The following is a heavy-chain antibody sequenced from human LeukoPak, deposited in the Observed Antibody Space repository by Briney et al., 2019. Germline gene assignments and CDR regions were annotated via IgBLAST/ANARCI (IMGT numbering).Heavy chain of an antibody. J-gene: IGHJ3*02. D-gene: IGHD3-10*01. CDR1: GFAFRNYW. CDR2: INPDGSTT. V-gene: IGHV3-74*01. Sequence: GGSLRLSCVASGFAFRNYWMYWVRQGPGKGLVWLSRINPDGSTTTYADSVKGRSTISRDNSKNTLYLQMNSLRVEDTAVYYCAKEFSMNREIIRDAFDIWGQGTMVTVSS. CDR3: AKEFSMNREIIRDAFDI.